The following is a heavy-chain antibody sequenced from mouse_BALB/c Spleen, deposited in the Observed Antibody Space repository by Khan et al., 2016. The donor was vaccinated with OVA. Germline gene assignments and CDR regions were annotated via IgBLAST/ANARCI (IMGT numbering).Heavy chain of an antibody. D-gene: IGHD2-4*01. CDR2: ITYRGNT. Sequence: EVELVESGPGLVKPSQSLSLTCTVTGYSITSEYAWNWIRQFPGNKLEWMGYITYRGNTRFNPSLKSRTSITRDTSKNQFFLQLNSVTTEDTATYYCARKDYYDYDPFPYWGQGTLVTVSA. V-gene: IGHV3-2*02. J-gene: IGHJ3*01. CDR1: GYSITSEYA. CDR3: ARKDYYDYDPFPY.